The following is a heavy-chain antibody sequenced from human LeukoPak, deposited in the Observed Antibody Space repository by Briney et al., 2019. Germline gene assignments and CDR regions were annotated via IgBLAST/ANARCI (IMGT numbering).Heavy chain of an antibody. CDR1: GFTFSSYS. CDR3: ARDRGYSGYDYFDY. CDR2: ISSSSSYI. D-gene: IGHD5-12*01. J-gene: IGHJ4*02. Sequence: GGSLRLSCAASGFTFSSYSMSWVRQAPGKGLEWASSISSSSSYIYYADSVKGRFTISRDNAKNSLYLQMNSLRAEDTAVYYCARDRGYSGYDYFDYWGQGTLVTVSS. V-gene: IGHV3-21*01.